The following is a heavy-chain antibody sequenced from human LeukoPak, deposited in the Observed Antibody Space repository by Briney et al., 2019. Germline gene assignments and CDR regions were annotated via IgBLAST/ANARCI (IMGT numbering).Heavy chain of an antibody. Sequence: ASVKVSCKASGYTFTGYYMHWVRQAPGQGLEWMGWISPNSGGTNYAQKFQGRVTMTRDTSISTAYMELSRLRSDDTAVYYCARGRRDGYNYFDYWGQGTLVTVSS. CDR1: GYTFTGYY. J-gene: IGHJ4*02. D-gene: IGHD5-24*01. V-gene: IGHV1-2*02. CDR3: ARGRRDGYNYFDY. CDR2: ISPNSGGT.